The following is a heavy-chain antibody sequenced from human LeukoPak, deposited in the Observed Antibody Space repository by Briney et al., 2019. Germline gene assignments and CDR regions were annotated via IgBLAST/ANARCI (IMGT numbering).Heavy chain of an antibody. CDR1: GYTLTELS. CDR2: FDPEDGET. V-gene: IGHV1-24*01. D-gene: IGHD3-22*01. CDR3: AKAYYDSSGYYPFDY. J-gene: IGHJ4*02. Sequence: ASVKVSCKVSGYTLTELSMHWVRQAPGKGLEWMGGFDPEDGETIYAQKFQGRVTMTEDTSTDTAYMELSSLRSEDTAVYYCAKAYYDSSGYYPFDYWGQGTLVTVSS.